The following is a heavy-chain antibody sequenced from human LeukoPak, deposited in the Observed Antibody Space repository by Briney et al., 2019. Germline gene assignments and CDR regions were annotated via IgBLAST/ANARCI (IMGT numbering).Heavy chain of an antibody. CDR3: AKAPYYNIDDAFDI. CDR1: GFTFDDYA. J-gene: IGHJ3*02. Sequence: GGSLRLSCAASGFTFDDYAMHWVRQAPGKGLEWVSGISWNSGSIGYADSVKGRFTISRDNAKNSLYLQMNSLRAEDTALYYCAKAPYYNIDDAFDIWGQGTMVTVSS. D-gene: IGHD1-26*01. CDR2: ISWNSGSI. V-gene: IGHV3-9*01.